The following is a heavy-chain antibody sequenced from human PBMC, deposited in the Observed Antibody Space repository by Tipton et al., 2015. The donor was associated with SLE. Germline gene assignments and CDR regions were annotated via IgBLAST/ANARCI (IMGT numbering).Heavy chain of an antibody. CDR2: IYTSGST. D-gene: IGHD2-8*02. Sequence: TLSLTCTVSGGSISSGSYYWSWIRQPAGKGLEWIGRIYTSGSTNYNPSLKSRVTISVDTPKNQFSLKLSSVTAADTAVYYCARDRGGLVFYLWGRGTLVTVSS. CDR1: GGSISSGSYY. V-gene: IGHV4-61*02. J-gene: IGHJ2*01. CDR3: ARDRGGLVFYL.